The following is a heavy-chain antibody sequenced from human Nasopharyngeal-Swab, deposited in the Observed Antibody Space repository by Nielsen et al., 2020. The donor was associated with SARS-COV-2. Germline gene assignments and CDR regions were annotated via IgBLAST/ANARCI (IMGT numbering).Heavy chain of an antibody. V-gene: IGHV3-48*01. D-gene: IGHD2-2*01. J-gene: IGHJ6*03. CDR2: ISSSSSTV. CDR1: GFTFSSYS. Sequence: GSLKISCAASGFTFSSYSMNWVRQAPGKGLEWVSYISSSSSTVYYADSVKGRLTISRDNAKNSLYLQMNSLRAEDTAVYYCATKVVPAAEYYYYYYMDVWGKGTTVTVSS. CDR3: ATKVVPAAEYYYYYYMDV.